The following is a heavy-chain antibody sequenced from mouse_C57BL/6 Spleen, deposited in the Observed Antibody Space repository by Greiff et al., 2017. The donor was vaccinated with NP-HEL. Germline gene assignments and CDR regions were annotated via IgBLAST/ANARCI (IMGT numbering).Heavy chain of an antibody. CDR3: TRDPFYTVVARYGYFDV. Sequence: EVQRVESGEGLVKPGGSLKLSCAASGFTFSSYAMSWVRQTPEKRLEWVAYISSGGDYIYYADTVKGRFTISRDNARNTLYLQMSSLKSEDTAMYYCTRDPFYTVVARYGYFDVWGTGTTVTVSS. V-gene: IGHV5-9-1*02. J-gene: IGHJ1*03. D-gene: IGHD1-1*01. CDR2: ISSGGDYI. CDR1: GFTFSSYA.